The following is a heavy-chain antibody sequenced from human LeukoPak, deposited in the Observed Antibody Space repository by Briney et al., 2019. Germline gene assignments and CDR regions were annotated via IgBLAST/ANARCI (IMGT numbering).Heavy chain of an antibody. V-gene: IGHV4-59*01. CDR2: IYYSGST. CDR1: GGSISSYY. Sequence: PSETLSLTCTVSGGSISSYYWSWIRQPPGKGLEWIGYIYYSGSTNYNPSLKSRVTISVDTSKNQFSLMLSSVTAADTAVYYCARTMVRGVRGAFDIWGQGTMVTVSS. CDR3: ARTMVRGVRGAFDI. J-gene: IGHJ3*02. D-gene: IGHD3-10*01.